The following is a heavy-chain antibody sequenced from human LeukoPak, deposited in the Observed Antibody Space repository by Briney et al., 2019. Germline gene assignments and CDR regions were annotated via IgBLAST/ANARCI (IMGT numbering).Heavy chain of an antibody. J-gene: IGHJ3*01. D-gene: IGHD6-6*01. V-gene: IGHV3-7*03. CDR1: GFTFSSYW. Sequence: GGSLRLSCAASGFTFSSYWMSWVRQAPGKGLEWVANIKQDGSEKYYVDSVKGRFTISRDNAKSSLFLQMNSLRVEDTAVYYCARVYSSSSGKNAFDVWGQGTLVTVSS. CDR2: IKQDGSEK. CDR3: ARVYSSSSGKNAFDV.